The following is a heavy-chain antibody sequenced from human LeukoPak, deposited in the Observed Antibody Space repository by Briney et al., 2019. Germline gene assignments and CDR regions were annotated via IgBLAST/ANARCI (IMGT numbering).Heavy chain of an antibody. CDR1: GVSITSNY. CDR2: THHSGST. D-gene: IGHD5-18*01. CDR3: ARSSGHSYGDFDY. J-gene: IGHJ4*02. Sequence: PSETLSLTCSVSGVSITSNYWSWIRQPPGKGLEWIGYTHHSGSTSYNPSLKSRVTISLDMSNNQFSLKLSSVTATDTAVYYCARSSGHSYGDFDYWGQGTLVTVSS. V-gene: IGHV4-59*01.